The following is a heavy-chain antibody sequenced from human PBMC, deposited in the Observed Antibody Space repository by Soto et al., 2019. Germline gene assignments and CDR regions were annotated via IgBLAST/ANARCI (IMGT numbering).Heavy chain of an antibody. Sequence: PGGSLRLSCAASGFTFSSYGMHWVRQAPGKGLEWVAVIWYDGSNKYYADSVKGRFTISRDNSKNTLYLQMNSLRAEDTAVYYCARDVSRGSDYFDYWGQGTLVTVSS. CDR3: ARDVSRGSDYFDY. J-gene: IGHJ4*02. V-gene: IGHV3-33*01. CDR1: GFTFSSYG. D-gene: IGHD1-26*01. CDR2: IWYDGSNK.